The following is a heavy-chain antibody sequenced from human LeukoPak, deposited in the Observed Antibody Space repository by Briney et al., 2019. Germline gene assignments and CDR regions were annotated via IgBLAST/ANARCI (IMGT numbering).Heavy chain of an antibody. J-gene: IGHJ4*02. CDR1: GFTFSSYS. D-gene: IGHD6-6*01. V-gene: IGHV3-21*01. CDR2: ISSSSSYI. CDR3: ARDSSSSTDDY. Sequence: GGFLRLSCAASGFTFSSYSMNWVRQAPGKGLEWVSSISSSSSYIYYADSVKGRFTISRDNAKNSLYLQMNSLRAEDTAVYYCARDSSSSTDDYWGQGTLVTVSS.